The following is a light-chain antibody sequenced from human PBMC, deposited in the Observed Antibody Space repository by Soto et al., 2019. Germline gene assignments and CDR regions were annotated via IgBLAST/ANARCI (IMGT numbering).Light chain of an antibody. V-gene: IGLV9-49*01. J-gene: IGLJ2*01. CDR1: SGYSNYK. CDR3: GADHGSGPVRVV. CDR2: VGTGGIVG. Sequence: QAVVTQPPSASASLGASVTLTCTLSSGYSNYKVDWYQQRPGKGPRFVMRVGTGGIVGSKGDGIPDRFSVLGSGLNRYLTIKNIQEEDESDYHCGADHGSGPVRVVFGGGTKLTVL.